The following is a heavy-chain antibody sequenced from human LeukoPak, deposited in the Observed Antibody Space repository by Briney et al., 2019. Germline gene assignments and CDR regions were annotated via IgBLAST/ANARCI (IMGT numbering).Heavy chain of an antibody. CDR3: ARGPAGNWNY. CDR1: GFNFSSYG. V-gene: IGHV3-30*02. D-gene: IGHD1-1*01. Sequence: GGSLRLFCAASGFNFSSYGMHWVRQAPGKGLEWVAFIRYDGSNKYYADSVKGRFTISRDNAKNSLYLQMNSLRAEDTAVYYCARGPAGNWNYWGQGTLVTVSS. J-gene: IGHJ4*02. CDR2: IRYDGSNK.